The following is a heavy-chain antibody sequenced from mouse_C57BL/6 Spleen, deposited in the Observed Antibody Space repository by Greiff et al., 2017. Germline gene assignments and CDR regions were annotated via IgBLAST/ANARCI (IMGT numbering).Heavy chain of an antibody. D-gene: IGHD2-5*01. V-gene: IGHV1-50*01. J-gene: IGHJ3*01. Sequence: QVQLQQSGAELVKPGASVKLSCKASGYTFTSYWMQWVKQRPGQGLEWIGEIDPSDSYTNYNQKFKGKATLTVDTSSSTAYMQLSSLTSEDSAVYDCARDYSNYGDWGQGTLVTVSA. CDR1: GYTFTSYW. CDR2: IDPSDSYT. CDR3: ARDYSNYGD.